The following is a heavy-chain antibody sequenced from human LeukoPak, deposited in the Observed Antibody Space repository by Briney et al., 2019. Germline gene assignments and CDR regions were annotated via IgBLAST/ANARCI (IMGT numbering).Heavy chain of an antibody. Sequence: ASVKVSCKASGYTFTSYDINWVRQDTGQGLEWMGWMNPNSGNTGYAQKFQGRVTMTRNTSISTAYMELSSLRSEDTAVYYCARTYYYDSSGYYLGGNWFDPWGQGTLVTVSS. CDR2: MNPNSGNT. CDR1: GYTFTSYD. V-gene: IGHV1-8*01. CDR3: ARTYYYDSSGYYLGGNWFDP. D-gene: IGHD3-22*01. J-gene: IGHJ5*02.